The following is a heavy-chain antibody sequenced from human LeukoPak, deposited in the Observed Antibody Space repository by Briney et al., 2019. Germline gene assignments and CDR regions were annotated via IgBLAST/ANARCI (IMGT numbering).Heavy chain of an antibody. CDR1: GFTFSSYA. D-gene: IGHD5-18*01. Sequence: QTGGSLRRSCAASGFTFSSYAMSWVRQAPGKGLEWVSAISGSGGSTYYADSVKGRFTISRDNSKNTLYLQMNSLRAEDTAVYYCAKDPSYTAMDLIDYWGQGTLVTVSS. J-gene: IGHJ4*02. V-gene: IGHV3-23*01. CDR3: AKDPSYTAMDLIDY. CDR2: ISGSGGST.